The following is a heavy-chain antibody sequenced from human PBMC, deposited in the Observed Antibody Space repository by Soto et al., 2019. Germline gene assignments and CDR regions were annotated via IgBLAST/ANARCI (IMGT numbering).Heavy chain of an antibody. CDR2: IYYSGST. J-gene: IGHJ4*02. D-gene: IGHD4-17*01. CDR3: ARRYGSSFDY. Sequence: SETLCLTYTVAGGTIIDHYWSWIRQPPGKGLEWIGYIYYSGSTNYNPSLKSRVTISVDTSKNQFSLKLSSVTAADTAVYYCARRYGSSFDYWGQGTLVTVS. V-gene: IGHV4-59*08. CDR1: GGTIIDHY.